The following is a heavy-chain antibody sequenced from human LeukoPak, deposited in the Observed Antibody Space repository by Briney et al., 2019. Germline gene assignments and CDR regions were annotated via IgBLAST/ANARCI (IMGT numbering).Heavy chain of an antibody. V-gene: IGHV3-74*01. D-gene: IGHD3-3*01. J-gene: IGHJ4*02. CDR1: GFTFGNYW. CDR2: IKYDGSAT. Sequence: GGSLRLSCAASGFTFGNYWMHWIRHVPGKGLVWVSHIKYDGSATNYADSVKGRFTISRDNAKNTLYLQMNSLRAEDTAVYYCVSGSLQSGYNFDYWGQGALVTVSS. CDR3: VSGSLQSGYNFDY.